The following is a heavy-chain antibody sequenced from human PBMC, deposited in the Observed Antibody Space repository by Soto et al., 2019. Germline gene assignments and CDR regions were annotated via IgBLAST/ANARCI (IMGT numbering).Heavy chain of an antibody. CDR1: GFTVSSNY. CDR2: IYSGGST. Sequence: LSCAASGFTVSSNYMSWVRQAPGKGLEWVSVIYSGGSTYYADSVKGRFTISRDNSKITLYLQMSSLRAEDTAVYYCARGKYAGNYWGQGTLVTVSS. V-gene: IGHV3-53*01. CDR3: ARGKYAGNY. D-gene: IGHD2-2*01. J-gene: IGHJ4*02.